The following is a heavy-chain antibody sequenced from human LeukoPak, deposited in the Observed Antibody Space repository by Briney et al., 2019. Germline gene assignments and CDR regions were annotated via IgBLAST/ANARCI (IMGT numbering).Heavy chain of an antibody. CDR3: TARSDTYGHFDY. Sequence: GGSLRLPWPASGFSFSDSTIHWVRQASGTGLEWVARIRSKGNSYATSYAASVKGRFTISRDDSKNTAYLQINSLKTEDSAIYYCTARSDTYGHFDYWGQGTLVTFSS. V-gene: IGHV3-73*01. CDR1: GFSFSDST. D-gene: IGHD5-18*01. CDR2: IRSKGNSYAT. J-gene: IGHJ4*02.